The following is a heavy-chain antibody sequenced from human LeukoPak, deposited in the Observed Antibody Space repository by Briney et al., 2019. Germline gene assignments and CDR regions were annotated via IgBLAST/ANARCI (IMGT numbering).Heavy chain of an antibody. Sequence: GGSLRLSCAASGFTLSSYAMSWVRQAPGKGLEWVSAISGSGGSTYYADSVKGRFTISRDNSKNTLYLQMNSLRAEDTAVYYCAKDRDDSSGYWPLGDIWGQGTLVTVSS. CDR1: GFTLSSYA. CDR2: ISGSGGST. V-gene: IGHV3-23*01. D-gene: IGHD3-22*01. CDR3: AKDRDDSSGYWPLGDI. J-gene: IGHJ4*02.